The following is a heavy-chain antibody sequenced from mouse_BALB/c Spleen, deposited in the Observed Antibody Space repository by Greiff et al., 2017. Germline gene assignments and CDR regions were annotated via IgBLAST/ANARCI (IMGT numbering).Heavy chain of an antibody. D-gene: IGHD2-4*01. CDR2: ISDGGSYT. V-gene: IGHV5-4*02. Sequence: EEQRVESGGGLVKPGGSLKLSCAASGFTFSDYYMYWVRQTPEKRLEWVATISDGGSYTYYPDSVKGRFTISRDNAKNNLYLQMSSLKSEDTAMYYCARGGYYDYAMDYWGQGTSVTVSS. CDR3: ARGGYYDYAMDY. J-gene: IGHJ4*01. CDR1: GFTFSDYY.